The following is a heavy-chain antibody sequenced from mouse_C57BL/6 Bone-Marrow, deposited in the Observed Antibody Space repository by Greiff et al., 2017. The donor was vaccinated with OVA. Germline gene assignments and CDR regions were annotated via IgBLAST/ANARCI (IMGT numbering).Heavy chain of an antibody. CDR3: ARRDGYYFDY. CDR2: IHPNSGST. CDR1: GYTFTSYW. J-gene: IGHJ2*01. Sequence: QVQLQQPGAELVKPGASVKLSCKASGYTFTSYWMHWVKQRPGQGLEWIGMIHPNSGSTNYNEKFKSKATLTVDKSSSTAYMQLSSLTSEDSGGCYCARRDGYYFDYWGQGTTLTVSS. V-gene: IGHV1-64*01. D-gene: IGHD2-3*01.